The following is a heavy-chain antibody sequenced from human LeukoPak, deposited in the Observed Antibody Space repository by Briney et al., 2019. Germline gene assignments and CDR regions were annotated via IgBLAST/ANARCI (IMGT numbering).Heavy chain of an antibody. CDR3: VRGKANYGSGSDV. CDR1: GFTFDDYG. Sequence: GGSLRLSCAASGFTFDDYGMSWVRQAPGKGLEWVSSISSSSSYIYYADSVKGRFTISRDNAKKSLYLQMNSLRAEDTAVYYCVRGKANYGSGSDVWGKGTTVTVSS. J-gene: IGHJ6*04. D-gene: IGHD3-10*01. V-gene: IGHV3-21*01. CDR2: ISSSSSYI.